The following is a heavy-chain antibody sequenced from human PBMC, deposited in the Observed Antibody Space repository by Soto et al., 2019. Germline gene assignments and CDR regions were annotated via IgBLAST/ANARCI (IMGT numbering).Heavy chain of an antibody. V-gene: IGHV1-18*04. CDR2: ISGYNGNT. J-gene: IGHJ5*02. Sequence: ASVKVSCKASGYTFASYGISWVRQAPGQGLEWMGWISGYNGNTKYAQKVQGRVTLTTDTSTSTAYMELRSLRSGDTAVYYCARDKMIDSFGLWTLDLWGQGKAVTGS. D-gene: IGHD3-22*01. CDR3: ARDKMIDSFGLWTLDL. CDR1: GYTFASYG.